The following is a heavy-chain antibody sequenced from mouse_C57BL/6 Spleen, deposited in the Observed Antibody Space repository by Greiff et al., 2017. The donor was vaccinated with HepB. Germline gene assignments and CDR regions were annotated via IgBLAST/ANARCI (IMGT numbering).Heavy chain of an antibody. CDR1: GYTFTSYG. D-gene: IGHD2-4*01. CDR3: AKENIRDYDGGAYAMDY. CDR2: IYPSSGNT. V-gene: IGHV1-81*01. J-gene: IGHJ4*01. Sequence: VQLQQSGAELARPGASVKLSCKASGYTFTSYGISWVKQRTGQGLEWIGEIYPSSGNTYYNEKFKGKATLTADKSSSTAYMQLHRLTSEDSAVYFGAKENIRDYDGGAYAMDYWGQGTSVTVSS.